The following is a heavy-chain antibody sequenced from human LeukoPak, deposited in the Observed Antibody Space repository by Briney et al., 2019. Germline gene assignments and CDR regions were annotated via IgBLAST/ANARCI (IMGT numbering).Heavy chain of an antibody. D-gene: IGHD2-21*02. CDR3: AKQGAYCGGDCYSEYFQH. CDR2: ISSSSSYI. Sequence: GGSLRLSCAASGFTVSGNYMSWVCQAPGKGLEWVSSISSSSSYIYYADSVKGRFTIDRDNSKNTLYLQMNSLRAEDTAVYYCAKQGAYCGGDCYSEYFQHWGQGTLVTVSS. J-gene: IGHJ1*01. CDR1: GFTVSGNY. V-gene: IGHV3-21*04.